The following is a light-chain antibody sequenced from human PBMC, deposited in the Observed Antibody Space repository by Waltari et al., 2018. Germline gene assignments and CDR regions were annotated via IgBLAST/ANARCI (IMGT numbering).Light chain of an antibody. CDR2: DAS. V-gene: IGKV1-33*01. CDR1: DEIRNF. J-gene: IGKJ4*01. CDR3: QQYDNVVRT. Sequence: DIQMTQSPSSLSASVGERVTITCQASDEIRNFLNWYHQKTWEAPKVLIYDASKLEMGVPSRFSGSGFGTDFTLTISSLQPEDVGTYYCQQYDNVVRTFGGGTKVEIK.